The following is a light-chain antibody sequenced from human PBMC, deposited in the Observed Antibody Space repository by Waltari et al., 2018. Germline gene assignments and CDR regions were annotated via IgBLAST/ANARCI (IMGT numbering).Light chain of an antibody. CDR3: CSDAGSSTHVL. CDR2: DVS. Sequence: HSALTQPASVSGSPGQSITISCPGTSRAVGRYNYVSWYQQYPGKAPKLMIYDVSKRASGVSNRFSGSKSGNTASLTISGLQAEDEADYYCCSDAGSSTHVLFGGGTKLSVL. CDR1: SRAVGRYNY. J-gene: IGLJ2*01. V-gene: IGLV2-23*02.